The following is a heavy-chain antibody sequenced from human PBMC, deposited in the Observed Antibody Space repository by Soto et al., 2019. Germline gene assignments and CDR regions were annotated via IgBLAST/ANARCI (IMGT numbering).Heavy chain of an antibody. J-gene: IGHJ6*02. V-gene: IGHV4-39*01. D-gene: IGHD2-15*01. CDR3: ARGDARNGASHCSLAV. CDR2: IYYSGSN. Sequence: SETLSLTCTVSGGSISSSSYYWGWIRQPPGKGLEWIGSIYYSGSNYYNPSLKSRVTISVGTSKNQLSLKLSSVTAADTAVYYCARGDARNGASHCSLAVWGQGTTVTVSS. CDR1: GGSISSSSYY.